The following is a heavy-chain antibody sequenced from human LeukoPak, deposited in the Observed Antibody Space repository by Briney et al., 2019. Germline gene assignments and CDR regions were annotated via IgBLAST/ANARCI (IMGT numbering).Heavy chain of an antibody. J-gene: IGHJ4*02. CDR3: ARLASGSYGPLTPFDY. D-gene: IGHD1-26*01. CDR2: IYYSGST. V-gene: IGHV4-59*08. CDR1: GGSISSYY. Sequence: SETLSLTCTVSGGSISSYYWSWIRQPPGKGREWIGDIYYSGSTNYNPSLKSRVTISVDTSKNQFSLMLSSVTAADTAVYYSARLASGSYGPLTPFDYWGQGTLVTVSS.